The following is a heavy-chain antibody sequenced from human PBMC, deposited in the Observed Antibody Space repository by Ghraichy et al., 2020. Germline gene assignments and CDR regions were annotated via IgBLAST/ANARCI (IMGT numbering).Heavy chain of an antibody. CDR2: INHSGST. CDR1: GGSFSGYY. Sequence: SETLSLTCAVYGGSFSGYYWSWIRQPPGKGLEWIGEINHSGSTNYNPSLKSRVTISVDTSKNQFSLKLSSVTAADTAVYYCAREGLNRSGAKYFDYWGQGTLVTGSS. J-gene: IGHJ4*02. CDR3: AREGLNRSGAKYFDY. D-gene: IGHD3-22*01. V-gene: IGHV4-34*01.